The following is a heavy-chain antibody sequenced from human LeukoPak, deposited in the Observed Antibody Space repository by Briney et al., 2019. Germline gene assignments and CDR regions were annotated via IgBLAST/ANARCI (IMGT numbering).Heavy chain of an antibody. Sequence: GGSLRLSCAASGFTFSSYGMHWVRQAPGKGLEWVAFIRYDGSNKYYADSVKGRFTISRDNSKNTLCLQMNSLRAEDTAVYYCAKDPHPYSSSWPIIYYFDYWGQGTLVTVSS. J-gene: IGHJ4*02. CDR1: GFTFSSYG. CDR3: AKDPHPYSSSWPIIYYFDY. V-gene: IGHV3-30*02. CDR2: IRYDGSNK. D-gene: IGHD6-13*01.